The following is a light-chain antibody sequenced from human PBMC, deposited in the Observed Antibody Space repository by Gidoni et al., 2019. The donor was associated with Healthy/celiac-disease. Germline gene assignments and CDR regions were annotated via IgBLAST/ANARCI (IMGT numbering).Light chain of an antibody. CDR1: QSLLHSNGYNY. J-gene: IGKJ2*01. Sequence: DIVMTQSPLSLPVTPGEPASISCRSSQSLLHSNGYNYLDWYLQKPGQSPQLLIYLGSNRASGVPDRFSGSGSGTDFTLKISRVEAEDVGVYYCMQALQYTFXXXTKLEIK. CDR3: MQALQYT. V-gene: IGKV2-28*01. CDR2: LGS.